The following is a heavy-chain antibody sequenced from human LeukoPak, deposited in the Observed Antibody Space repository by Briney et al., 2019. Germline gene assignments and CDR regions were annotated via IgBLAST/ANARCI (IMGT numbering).Heavy chain of an antibody. J-gene: IGHJ4*02. CDR3: ARRGGSGRAFDY. V-gene: IGHV4-39*01. Sequence: SETLSLTCSVSGASISGGTYYWGWIRQPPGKGLEWFGSIYYTGSTYDNPSLKSRVTISVDTSKNQFSLKLSSVTAAGTAVYYCARRGGSGRAFDYWGQGTLVTVSS. CDR1: GASISGGTYY. CDR2: IYYTGST. D-gene: IGHD1-26*01.